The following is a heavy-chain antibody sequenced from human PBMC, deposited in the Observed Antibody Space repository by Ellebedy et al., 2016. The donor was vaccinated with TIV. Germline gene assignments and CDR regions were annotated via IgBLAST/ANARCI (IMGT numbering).Heavy chain of an antibody. Sequence: AASVKVSCKASGYTFTTYGINWVRQAPGQGLEWMGWTSAYNGNTENAQKFQGRVTMTTDTSTSTAYMELRSLMSDDPAVYFCARGNWGEVGDYWGQGTLVTVSS. D-gene: IGHD7-27*01. CDR1: GYTFTTYG. CDR3: ARGNWGEVGDY. J-gene: IGHJ4*02. V-gene: IGHV1-18*04. CDR2: TSAYNGNT.